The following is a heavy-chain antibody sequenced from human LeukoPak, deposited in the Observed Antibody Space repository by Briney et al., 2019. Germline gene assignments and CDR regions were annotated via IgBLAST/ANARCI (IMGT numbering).Heavy chain of an antibody. CDR2: ISSSSSTI. Sequence: PGGSLRLSCAASGFTFSSYSMNWVRQAPGKGLEWVSYISSSSSTIYYADSVKGRFTISRDNAKNSLYLQMNSLRAEDTAVYYCAKGKAQQPYYFDYWGQGTLVTVSS. D-gene: IGHD6-13*01. CDR3: AKGKAQQPYYFDY. J-gene: IGHJ4*02. V-gene: IGHV3-48*04. CDR1: GFTFSSYS.